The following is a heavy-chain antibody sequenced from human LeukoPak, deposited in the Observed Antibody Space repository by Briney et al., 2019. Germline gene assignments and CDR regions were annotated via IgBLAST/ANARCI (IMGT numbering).Heavy chain of an antibody. J-gene: IGHJ4*02. V-gene: IGHV1-69*05. CDR3: WRAGIVVVPAATSTALDY. D-gene: IGHD2-2*01. Sequence: SVKVSCKASGGTFSSYAISWVRHAPAQGIELMGGIIPIFGTATYVKKFQGRVTITTAESTSTDYLEQGNLRSEATAVYYCWRAGIVVVPAATSTALDYWGQGTLVTVSS. CDR2: IIPIFGTA. CDR1: GGTFSSYA.